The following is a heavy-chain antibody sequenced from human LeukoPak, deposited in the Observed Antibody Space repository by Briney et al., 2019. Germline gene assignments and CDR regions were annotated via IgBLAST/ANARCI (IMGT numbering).Heavy chain of an antibody. CDR1: GGSISSSSYY. CDR3: ARLGYCSSTSCYEYWFDP. J-gene: IGHJ5*02. D-gene: IGHD2-2*01. V-gene: IGHV4-39*01. CDR2: IYYSGST. Sequence: PSETLSLTCTVSGGSISSSSYYWGWIRQPPGKGLEWIGIIYYSGSTYYNPSLKSRLTISVDTSKNQFSLKLSSVTATDTAVYYCARLGYCSSTSCYEYWFDPWAREPWSPSPQ.